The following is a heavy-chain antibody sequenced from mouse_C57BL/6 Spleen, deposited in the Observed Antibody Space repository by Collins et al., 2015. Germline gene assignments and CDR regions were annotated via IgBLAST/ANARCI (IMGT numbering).Heavy chain of an antibody. Sequence: EVQLQQSGPELVKPGASVKISCKASGYTFTDYYMNWVKQSHGKSLEWIGDINPNNGGTSYNQKFKGKATLTVDKSSSTAYMELRSLTSEDSAVYYCARAKSLRSFAYWGQGTLVTVSA. D-gene: IGHD1-1*01. CDR3: ARAKSLRSFAY. V-gene: IGHV1-26*01. CDR1: GYTFTDYY. J-gene: IGHJ3*01. CDR2: INPNNGGT.